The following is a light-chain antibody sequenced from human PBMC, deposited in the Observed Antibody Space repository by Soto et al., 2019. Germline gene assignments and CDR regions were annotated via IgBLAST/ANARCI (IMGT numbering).Light chain of an antibody. J-gene: IGKJ4*01. Sequence: EIVMTQSPATLSVSPGERATLSCRASQSVSSNLARYQQKPGQAPRLLIYGASTRATGIPARFSGSGSGTEFTLTISSLQPEDFATYYCIQDYNYPLTFGGGTKVDIK. V-gene: IGKV3-15*01. CDR1: QSVSSN. CDR2: GAS. CDR3: IQDYNYPLT.